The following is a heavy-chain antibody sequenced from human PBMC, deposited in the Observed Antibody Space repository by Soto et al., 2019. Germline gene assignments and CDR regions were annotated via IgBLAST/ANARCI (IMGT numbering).Heavy chain of an antibody. J-gene: IGHJ6*02. Sequence: SETLSLTCAVYGGSFSGYYWSWIRQPPGKGLEWIGEINHSGSTNYNPSLKSRVTISVDTSKNQFSLKLSSVTAADTAVYYCARVRVTVTTLLSHYYYYYGMDVWGQGTTVTVSS. CDR2: INHSGST. CDR3: ARVRVTVTTLLSHYYYYYGMDV. D-gene: IGHD4-4*01. V-gene: IGHV4-34*01. CDR1: GGSFSGYY.